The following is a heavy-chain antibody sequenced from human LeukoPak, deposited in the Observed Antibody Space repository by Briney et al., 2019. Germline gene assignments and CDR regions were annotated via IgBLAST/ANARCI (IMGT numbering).Heavy chain of an antibody. Sequence: GASVKVSCKASGYTFTGYYMHWVRQAPGQGLEWMGWINPNSGGTNYAQKFQGRVTMTRDTSISTAYMELSRPRSDDTAVYYCASGYCSSTSCSKYYFDYWGQGTLVTVSS. CDR2: INPNSGGT. CDR3: ASGYCSSTSCSKYYFDY. CDR1: GYTFTGYY. D-gene: IGHD2-2*03. V-gene: IGHV1-2*02. J-gene: IGHJ4*02.